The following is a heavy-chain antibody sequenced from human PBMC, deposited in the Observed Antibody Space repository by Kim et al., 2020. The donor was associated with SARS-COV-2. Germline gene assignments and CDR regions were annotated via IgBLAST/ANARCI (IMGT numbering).Heavy chain of an antibody. CDR2: IYHSGST. CDR1: GGSISSSNW. Sequence: SETLSLTCAVSGGSISSSNWWSWVRQPPGKGLEWIGEIYHSGSTNYNPSLKSRVTISVDKSKNQFSLKLSSVTAADTAVYYCARVLPTGYSYGFLGADAFDIWGQGTMVTVSS. V-gene: IGHV4-4*02. D-gene: IGHD5-18*01. CDR3: ARVLPTGYSYGFLGADAFDI. J-gene: IGHJ3*02.